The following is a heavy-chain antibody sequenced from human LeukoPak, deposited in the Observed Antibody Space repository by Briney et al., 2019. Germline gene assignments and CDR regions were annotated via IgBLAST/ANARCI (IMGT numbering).Heavy chain of an antibody. Sequence: PSETLSLTCTVSGGSISSYYWGWIRQPPGKGLEWIGSIYYSGSTYYNPSLKSRVTISVDTSKNQFSLKLSSVTAADTAVYYCASTGWFGELLRSFDYWGQGTLVTVSS. CDR1: GGSISSYY. CDR2: IYYSGST. D-gene: IGHD3-10*01. V-gene: IGHV4-39*01. CDR3: ASTGWFGELLRSFDY. J-gene: IGHJ4*02.